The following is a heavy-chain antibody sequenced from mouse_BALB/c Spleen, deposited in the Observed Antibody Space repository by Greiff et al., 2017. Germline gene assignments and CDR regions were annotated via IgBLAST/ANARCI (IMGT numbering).Heavy chain of an antibody. CDR3: ASGGYFDY. D-gene: IGHD1-1*02. CDR1: GFTFSSFG. J-gene: IGHJ2*01. CDR2: ISSGSSTI. Sequence: EVQRVESGGGLVQPGGSRKLSCAASGFTFSSFGMHWVRQAPEKGLEWVAYISSGSSTIYYADTVKGRFTISRDNPKNTLFLQMTSLRSEDTAMYYCASGGYFDYWGQGTTLTVSS. V-gene: IGHV5-17*02.